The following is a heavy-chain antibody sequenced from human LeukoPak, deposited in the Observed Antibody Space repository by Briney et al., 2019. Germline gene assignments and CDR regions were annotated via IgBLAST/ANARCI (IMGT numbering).Heavy chain of an antibody. CDR2: IYYSGST. CDR3: ARGAGAYWYFDL. V-gene: IGHV4-30-4*08. D-gene: IGHD1-26*01. Sequence: SETLSLTCTVSGGSISSGDYYWSWIRQPPGKGLEWIGYIYYSGSTYYNPSLKSRVTISVDTSKNQFSLKLSSVAAADTAVYYCARGAGAYWYFDLWGRGTLVTVSS. CDR1: GGSISSGDYY. J-gene: IGHJ2*01.